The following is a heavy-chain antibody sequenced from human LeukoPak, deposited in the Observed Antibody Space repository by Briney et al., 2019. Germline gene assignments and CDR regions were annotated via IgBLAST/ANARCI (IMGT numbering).Heavy chain of an antibody. D-gene: IGHD6-19*01. Sequence: SQTLSLTCTVSGGSISSGGYYWSWIRQHPGKGLEWIGYIYYSGSTYYNPSLKSRVTMSVDTSKNQFSLKLSSVTAADTAVYYCAREIAVAGNFDYWGQGTLVTVSS. CDR1: GGSISSGGYY. CDR2: IYYSGST. J-gene: IGHJ4*02. CDR3: AREIAVAGNFDY. V-gene: IGHV4-31*03.